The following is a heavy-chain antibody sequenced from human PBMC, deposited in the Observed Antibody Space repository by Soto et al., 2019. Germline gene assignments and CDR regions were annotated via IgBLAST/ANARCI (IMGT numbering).Heavy chain of an antibody. D-gene: IGHD2-8*02. Sequence: QVVESGGGLVPPGGSLRLSCAASGFPFTNYWMNWVRQTPWKGLMWVSRISPDASDVGYADSVEGRFTVSRDNANNTLYLQMHSLRAEDTAMYYCACWGHIVPVAPSDFDRWGQGTMVTVSS. V-gene: IGHV3-74*01. CDR3: ACWGHIVPVAPSDFDR. CDR1: GFPFTNYW. J-gene: IGHJ4*02. CDR2: ISPDASDV.